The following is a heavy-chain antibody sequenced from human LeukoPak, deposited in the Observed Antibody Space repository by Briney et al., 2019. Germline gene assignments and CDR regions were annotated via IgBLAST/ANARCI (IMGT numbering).Heavy chain of an antibody. D-gene: IGHD3-10*01. CDR2: IYYSGST. V-gene: IGHV4-39*01. CDR3: ARHDGGVSYYYYYMDV. Sequence: SETLSLTCTVSGGSISSSSYYWGWIRQPPGKGLEWIGSIYYSGSTYYNPSLKSRVTISVDTSKNQFSLKLSSVTAPDTAVYYCARHDGGVSYYYYYMDVWGKGTTVTVSS. J-gene: IGHJ6*03. CDR1: GGSISSSSYY.